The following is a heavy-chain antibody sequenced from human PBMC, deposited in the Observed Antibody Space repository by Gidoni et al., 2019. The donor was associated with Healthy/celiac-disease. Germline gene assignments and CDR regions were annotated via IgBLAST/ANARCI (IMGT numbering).Heavy chain of an antibody. V-gene: IGHV4-30-4*01. CDR3: ARARRSGLRFLEWLSTPFDY. Sequence: QVQLQESGPGLVKPSQTLSLTCTVSGGSISSRAHYWSWIRQPPGKGLEWIGYTYYSGRTYYNPSLKSRVTISVDTSKNQFSLKLSSVTAADTAVYYCARARRSGLRFLEWLSTPFDYWGQGTLVTVSS. D-gene: IGHD3-3*01. CDR1: GGSISSRAHY. CDR2: TYYSGRT. J-gene: IGHJ4*02.